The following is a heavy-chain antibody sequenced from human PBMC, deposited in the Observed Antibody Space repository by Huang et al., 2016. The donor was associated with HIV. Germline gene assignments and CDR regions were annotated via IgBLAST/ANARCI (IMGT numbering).Heavy chain of an antibody. CDR3: AREKAADSAWYGVYYFDY. V-gene: IGHV4-34*01. CDR1: GGSFSGYY. D-gene: IGHD6-19*01. CDR2: INHIGKT. J-gene: IGHJ4*02. Sequence: QVQLRQWGAGLVKPSETLSLTCAVYGGSFSGYYWTWIRQSPGKGLERIGEINHIGKTNYQASQRSRVTISKDTAKNQFSLQLTSVSAADTGVYFCAREKAADSAWYGVYYFDYWGEGALVTVTS.